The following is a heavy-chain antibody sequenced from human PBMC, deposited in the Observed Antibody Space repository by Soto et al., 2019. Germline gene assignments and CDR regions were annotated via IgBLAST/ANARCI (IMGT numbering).Heavy chain of an antibody. CDR2: ISYDGSEK. CDR3: AKETAPNTNYVLAI. J-gene: IGHJ3*02. CDR1: GFTFSNSG. D-gene: IGHD2-8*01. V-gene: IGHV3-30*18. Sequence: PVGSLRLSCAVSGFTFSNSGVHWARQAPGKGLEWVAVISYDGSEKYYAESVEGRFTISRDNSKNTVYLQMNSLGVEDTAVYYCAKETAPNTNYVLAIWGKGTMVTVSS.